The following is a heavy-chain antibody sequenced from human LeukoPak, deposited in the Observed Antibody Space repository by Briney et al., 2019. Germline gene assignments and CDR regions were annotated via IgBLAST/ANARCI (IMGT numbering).Heavy chain of an antibody. CDR2: IYYSGST. V-gene: IGHV4-31*02. Sequence: SQTLSLTCTVSGGSISSGGYYWSWIRQHPGRGLEWIGYIYYSGSTYYNPSLKSRVTISVDTPKNQFFLKLRSVTAADTAVYYCARAHYDGSGRGEAFDIWGQGTMVTVSS. CDR3: ARAHYDGSGRGEAFDI. J-gene: IGHJ3*02. D-gene: IGHD3-10*01. CDR1: GGSISSGGYY.